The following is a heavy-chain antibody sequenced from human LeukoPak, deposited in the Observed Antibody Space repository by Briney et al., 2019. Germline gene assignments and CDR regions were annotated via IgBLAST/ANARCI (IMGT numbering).Heavy chain of an antibody. D-gene: IGHD3-3*01. J-gene: IGHJ4*02. V-gene: IGHV3-30-3*01. Sequence: GGSLRLSCAASGFTFSSYAMHWVRQAPGKGLEWVAVISYDGSNKYYADSVKGRFTISRDNSKNTLYLQMNSLRAEDTAVYYCAKEPYFWSGYYTTFDYWGQGTLVTVSS. CDR2: ISYDGSNK. CDR3: AKEPYFWSGYYTTFDY. CDR1: GFTFSSYA.